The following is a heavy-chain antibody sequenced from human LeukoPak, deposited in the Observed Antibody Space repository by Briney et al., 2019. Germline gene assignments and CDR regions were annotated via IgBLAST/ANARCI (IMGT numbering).Heavy chain of an antibody. J-gene: IGHJ4*02. Sequence: PGGSLRLSCAASGFTFSSYSMNWVRQAPGKGLEWASGINWNGGSTGYADSVKGRFTIARDNAKNSLYLQMNSLRAEDTALYYCAREKPFYDSSGYYYPIAFDYWGQGTLVTVSS. CDR2: INWNGGST. D-gene: IGHD3-22*01. CDR1: GFTFSSYS. CDR3: AREKPFYDSSGYYYPIAFDY. V-gene: IGHV3-20*04.